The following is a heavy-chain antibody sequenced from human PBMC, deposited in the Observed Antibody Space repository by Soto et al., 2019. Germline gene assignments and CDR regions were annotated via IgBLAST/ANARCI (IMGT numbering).Heavy chain of an antibody. V-gene: IGHV3-30-3*01. CDR3: ARIAYSGPYYYYSGMDV. D-gene: IGHD5-12*01. Sequence: QVQLVESGGGVVQPGRSLRLSCAASEFTFSTYAMHWVRQAPGKGLEWVAVISYDGSNKYYADSVKGRFTISRDNSKNTLYLQMNSLRAEDTAVYYCARIAYSGPYYYYSGMDVWGQGTTVTVSS. J-gene: IGHJ6*02. CDR2: ISYDGSNK. CDR1: EFTFSTYA.